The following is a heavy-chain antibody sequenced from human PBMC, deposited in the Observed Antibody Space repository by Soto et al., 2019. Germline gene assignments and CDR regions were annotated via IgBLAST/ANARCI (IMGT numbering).Heavy chain of an antibody. V-gene: IGHV3-33*01. J-gene: IGHJ4*02. CDR1: GFTFSIYG. Sequence: PGGSLRLSCAASGFTFSIYGMHWVRQAPGKGLEWVAVIWYDGSNKYYADSVKGRFTISRDNSKNTLYLQMDSLRAEDAALYYCARGRGYNYGLGDYWGQGTLVTVSS. CDR3: ARGRGYNYGLGDY. D-gene: IGHD5-18*01. CDR2: IWYDGSNK.